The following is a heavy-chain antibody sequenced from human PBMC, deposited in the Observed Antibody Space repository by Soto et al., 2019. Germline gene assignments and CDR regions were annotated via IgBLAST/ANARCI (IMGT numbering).Heavy chain of an antibody. CDR1: GFTFSSYG. CDR3: ARGPRPTSTGTGAF. V-gene: IGHV3-33*01. J-gene: IGHJ4*02. Sequence: GGSLRLSCAASGFTFSSYGMHWVRQAPGKGLEWVAVIWYDGSNKYYADSVKGRFTISRDNSKNTLYLQMNSLRAEDTAVYYCARGPRPTSTGTGAFWGQGTLVTVSS. CDR2: IWYDGSNK. D-gene: IGHD1-1*01.